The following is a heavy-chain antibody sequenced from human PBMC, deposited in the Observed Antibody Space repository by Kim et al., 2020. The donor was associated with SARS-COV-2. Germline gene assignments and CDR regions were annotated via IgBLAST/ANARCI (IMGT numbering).Heavy chain of an antibody. CDR2: ISWNSGSI. CDR3: AKDRTASSGWPAEYFQH. CDR1: GFTFDDYA. Sequence: GGSLRLSCAASGFTFDDYAMHWVRQAPGKGLEWVSGISWNSGSIGYADSVKGRFTISRDNAKNSLYLQMNSLRAEDTALYYCAKDRTASSGWPAEYFQHWGQGTLVTVSS. J-gene: IGHJ1*01. D-gene: IGHD6-19*01. V-gene: IGHV3-9*01.